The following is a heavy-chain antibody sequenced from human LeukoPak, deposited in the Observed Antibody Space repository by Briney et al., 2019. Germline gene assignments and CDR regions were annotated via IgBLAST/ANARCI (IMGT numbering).Heavy chain of an antibody. V-gene: IGHV3-66*01. CDR2: IYSGGST. J-gene: IGHJ4*02. Sequence: GGSLRLSCAASGFTVSSNYMSWVRQAPGKGLEWVSVIYSGGSTYYADSVKGRFTISRDNSKNTLYLQMNSLRAEDTAVYYCARGRSYYDSSGYYFDYWGQGTLVTVSS. CDR3: ARGRSYYDSSGYYFDY. D-gene: IGHD3-22*01. CDR1: GFTVSSNY.